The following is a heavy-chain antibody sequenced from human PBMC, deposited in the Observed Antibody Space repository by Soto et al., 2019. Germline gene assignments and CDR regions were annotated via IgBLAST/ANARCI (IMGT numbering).Heavy chain of an antibody. V-gene: IGHV3-9*01. Sequence: EVQLVESGGGLVQPGRSLRLSCAASGFTFDDYAMHWVRQAPGKGLEWVSGISWNSGSIGYADSVKGRFTISRDNAKNSLYLQMNSLRAEDTALYYCAKGGRRWLQLKSRTPSFDYWGQGTLVTVSS. J-gene: IGHJ4*02. D-gene: IGHD1-1*01. CDR2: ISWNSGSI. CDR1: GFTFDDYA. CDR3: AKGGRRWLQLKSRTPSFDY.